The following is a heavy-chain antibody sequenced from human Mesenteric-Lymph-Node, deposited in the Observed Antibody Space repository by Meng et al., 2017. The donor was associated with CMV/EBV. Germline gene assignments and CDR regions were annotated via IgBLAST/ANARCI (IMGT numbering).Heavy chain of an antibody. CDR3: AGGIAAAGSRWFDP. Sequence: QVQLVQSGAELKKPGSSVKISCKAFGGTFSSYTISWVRQALGQGLEWMGRIIPILGIANYAQKFQGRVTITADKSTSTAYMELSSLRSEDTAVYYCAGGIAAAGSRWFDPWGQGTLVTVSS. CDR1: GGTFSSYT. CDR2: IIPILGIA. V-gene: IGHV1-69*02. J-gene: IGHJ5*02. D-gene: IGHD6-13*01.